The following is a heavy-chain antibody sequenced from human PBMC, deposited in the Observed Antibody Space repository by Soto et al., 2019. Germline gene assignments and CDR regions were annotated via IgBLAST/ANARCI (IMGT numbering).Heavy chain of an antibody. V-gene: IGHV3-64*01. J-gene: IGHJ4*02. CDR1: GFTFSSYA. CDR3: ARGSKGPFDY. Sequence: GGSLRLSCAASGFTFSSYAMHWVRQAPGKGLEYVSAISSNGGSTYYANSVKGRFTISRDNSKNTLYLQMGSLRAEDMAVYYCARGSKGPFDYWGQGTLVTVSS. CDR2: ISSNGGST.